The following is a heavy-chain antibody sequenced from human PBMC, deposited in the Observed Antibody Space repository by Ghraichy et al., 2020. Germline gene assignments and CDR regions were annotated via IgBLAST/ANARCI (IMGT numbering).Heavy chain of an antibody. J-gene: IGHJ4*02. CDR3: ARDSLSWSGYYPLDY. V-gene: IGHV3-33*01. CDR1: GFTFSNYG. D-gene: IGHD3-3*01. CDR2: IWYDGSNK. Sequence: GGSLRLSCAASGFTFSNYGMHWVRQAPGKGLEWVALIWYDGSNKYYADSVKGRFTISRDNSKNTLYLQMNSLRAEDTAVYYCARDSLSWSGYYPLDYWGQGTLVTVSS.